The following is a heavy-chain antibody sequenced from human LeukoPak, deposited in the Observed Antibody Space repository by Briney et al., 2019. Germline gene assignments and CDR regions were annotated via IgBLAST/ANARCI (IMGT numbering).Heavy chain of an antibody. CDR2: INPSGGST. J-gene: IGHJ3*02. Sequence: ASVKVSCKASGYTFTSYYMHWVRQAPGQGLEWMGIINPSGGSTRYAQKLQGRVTMTRDTSTSTVYMELSSVRSEDTAVYYCARVFGATDAFDIWGQGTMVTVSS. D-gene: IGHD3-16*01. V-gene: IGHV1-46*04. CDR1: GYTFTSYY. CDR3: ARVFGATDAFDI.